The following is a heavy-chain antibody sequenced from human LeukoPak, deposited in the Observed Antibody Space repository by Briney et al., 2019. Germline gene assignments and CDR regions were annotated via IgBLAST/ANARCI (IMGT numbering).Heavy chain of an antibody. CDR3: ARVSMVTYYFDY. J-gene: IGHJ4*02. V-gene: IGHV1-18*01. CDR1: GYTFTSYG. CDR2: ISAYNGNT. Sequence: GASVKVSCKASGYTFTSYGISWVRQAPGQGLEWMGWISAYNGNTNYAQKLQGRVTMTTDTSTSTVYMELRSLRSDDTAVYYCARVSMVTYYFDYWGQGTLVTVSS. D-gene: IGHD2-21*02.